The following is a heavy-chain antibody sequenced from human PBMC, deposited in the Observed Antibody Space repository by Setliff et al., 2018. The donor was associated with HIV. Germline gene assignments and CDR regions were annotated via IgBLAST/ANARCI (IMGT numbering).Heavy chain of an antibody. Sequence: PSETLSLTCAVSGGSTNNYYLTWIRQPPGKGLEWIGSVSNGGDTNYNPSLKSRVSLSLDTSRNQFSLKLSSVTAADTAVYYCARHKSQPYYFDYWGQGTLVTVSS. J-gene: IGHJ4*02. CDR2: VSNGGDT. CDR1: GGSTNNYY. V-gene: IGHV4-59*08. CDR3: ARHKSQPYYFDY.